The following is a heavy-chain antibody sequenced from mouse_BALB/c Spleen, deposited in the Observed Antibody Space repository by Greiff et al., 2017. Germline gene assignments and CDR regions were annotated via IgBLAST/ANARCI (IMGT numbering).Heavy chain of an antibody. J-gene: IGHJ2*01. V-gene: IGHV1-69*02. CDR1: GYTFTSYW. CDR3: TRRGGYDYFDY. D-gene: IGHD2-2*01. CDR2: IYPSDSYT. Sequence: QVQLQQPGAELVRPGASVKLSCKASGYTFTSYWINWVKQRPGQGLEWIGNIYPSDSYTNYNQKFKDKATLTVDKSSSTAYMQLSSPTSEDSPVYYCTRRGGYDYFDYWGQGTTLTVSS.